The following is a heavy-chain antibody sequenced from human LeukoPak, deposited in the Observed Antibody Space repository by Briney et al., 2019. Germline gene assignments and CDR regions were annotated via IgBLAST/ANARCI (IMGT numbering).Heavy chain of an antibody. CDR2: INHSGST. D-gene: IGHD2-15*01. Sequence: SETLSLTCAVYGGSFSGYYWSWIRQPPGKGLEWIGEINHSGSTNYNPSLKSRVTISVDTSKNQFSLKLSSVTAADTAVYYCARGGYCSGGSCYSDYFDYWGQGTLVTVSS. CDR3: ARGGYCSGGSCYSDYFDY. V-gene: IGHV4-34*01. J-gene: IGHJ4*02. CDR1: GGSFSGYY.